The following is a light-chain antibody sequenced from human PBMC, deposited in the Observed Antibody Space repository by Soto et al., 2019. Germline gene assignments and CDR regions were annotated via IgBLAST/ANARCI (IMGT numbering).Light chain of an antibody. J-gene: IGLJ1*01. CDR1: SSDVGSYNL. V-gene: IGLV2-23*02. CDR2: EVS. CDR3: CSSAGSSTPFV. Sequence: QSALTQPASVSGSPGQSITISCTGTSSDVGSYNLVSWYQQHPGKAPKLMIYEVSKRPSGVSNRFSGSKSGNTASLTISGLQAEDEADYYCCSSAGSSTPFVFGTGTKVTVL.